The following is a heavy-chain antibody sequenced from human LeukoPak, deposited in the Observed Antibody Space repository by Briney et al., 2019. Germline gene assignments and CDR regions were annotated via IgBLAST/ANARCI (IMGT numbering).Heavy chain of an antibody. Sequence: SETLSLTCTVSGGSISSYYWSWIRQPPGKGLEWIGHIYGSGSTNYNPSLKSRVTISVDTSKNQFSLRLRSVTAAETAIDYCTRHGDGGNEHAYWGEGTLVTVSA. CDR3: TRHGDGGNEHAY. CDR1: GGSISSYY. V-gene: IGHV4-59*08. CDR2: IYGSGST. D-gene: IGHD4-23*01. J-gene: IGHJ4*02.